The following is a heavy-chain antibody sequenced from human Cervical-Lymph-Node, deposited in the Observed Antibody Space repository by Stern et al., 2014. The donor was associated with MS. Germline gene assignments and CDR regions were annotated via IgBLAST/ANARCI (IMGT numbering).Heavy chain of an antibody. V-gene: IGHV3-30-3*01. CDR3: TASASCGGDCYSGAFDY. Sequence: QVQLQESGGGVVQPGRSLRLSCAASGFTFNEHSMHWVLQTPGKGLEWVAIISNDGGNDYYADAVKGRFTISRDNSKNTLYLQMNTLRAEDTAVYYCTASASCGGDCYSGAFDYWGQGTLVTVSS. D-gene: IGHD2-21*01. CDR1: GFTFNEHS. J-gene: IGHJ4*02. CDR2: ISNDGGND.